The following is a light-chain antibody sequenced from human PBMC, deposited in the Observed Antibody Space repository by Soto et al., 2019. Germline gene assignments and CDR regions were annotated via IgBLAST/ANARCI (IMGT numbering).Light chain of an antibody. CDR3: SSYTSSSTVV. CDR2: DVS. CDR1: SSDVGGYNY. V-gene: IGLV2-14*03. J-gene: IGLJ2*01. Sequence: QSVLTQPASVSGSPGQSITISCTGTSSDVGGYNYVSWYKQHSGKAPKLMIYDVSYRPSGVSNRFSALKSGNTASLTISGLQAEDEADYYCSSYTSSSTVVFGGGTKLTVL.